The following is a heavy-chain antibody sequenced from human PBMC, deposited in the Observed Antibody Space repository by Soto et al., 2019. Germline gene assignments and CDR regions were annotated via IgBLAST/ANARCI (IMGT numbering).Heavy chain of an antibody. D-gene: IGHD6-13*01. V-gene: IGHV1-8*01. CDR1: GYAFTSYH. CDR2: MNPNSGNT. Sequence: QVQLVQSGAEVKKPGASVKVSCKASGYAFTSYHINWVRHATGQGLEWMGWMNPNSGNTGYAQKFQGRVTMTRNNSISIAYTELSSLRSEDTAVYYCARGRYSTSWSVNWGQGTLVTVSS. J-gene: IGHJ4*02. CDR3: ARGRYSTSWSVN.